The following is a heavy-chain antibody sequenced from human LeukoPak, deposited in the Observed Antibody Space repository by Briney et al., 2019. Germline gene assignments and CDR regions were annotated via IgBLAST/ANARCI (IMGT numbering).Heavy chain of an antibody. CDR3: ATVVRRSYALYYYYYTAV. CDR2: INNSGST. V-gene: IGHV4-34*01. D-gene: IGHD6-13*01. J-gene: IGHJ6*03. CDR1: GVSFSGYY. Sequence: SETLSLTCAVYGVSFSGYYLSWIRQPPGKGLEWIGEINNSGSTNYNPSLKSRVTISVATSKNQFSLKLSSVTAADTAVYYCATVVRRSYALYYYYYTAVWGKATTLTVSS.